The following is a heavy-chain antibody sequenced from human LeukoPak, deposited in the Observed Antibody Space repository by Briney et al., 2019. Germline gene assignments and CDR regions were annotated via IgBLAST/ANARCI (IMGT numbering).Heavy chain of an antibody. V-gene: IGHV3-74*01. J-gene: IGHJ5*01. CDR3: ARDRGIADRPGWLDF. Sequence: GGSLRLSCAASGFTFSNYWMHWVRQAPGKGLVWVSRINSDGSSTSYADSVKGRFTISRDNAKNTLYLQMNSLGAEDTAVYYCARDRGIADRPGWLDFWGQGILVTVSS. CDR1: GFTFSNYW. D-gene: IGHD6-6*01. CDR2: INSDGSST.